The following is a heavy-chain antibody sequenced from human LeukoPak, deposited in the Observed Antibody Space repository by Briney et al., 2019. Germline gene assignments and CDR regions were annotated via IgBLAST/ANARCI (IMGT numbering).Heavy chain of an antibody. CDR3: ARGRIADY. J-gene: IGHJ4*02. Sequence: SETLSLTCAVYGGSFSGYYWSWIRQPPGKGLEWIGEINHSGSTNYDPSLKSRVTISVDTSKNQFSLKLSSVTAADTAVYYCARGRIADYWGQGTLVTVSS. V-gene: IGHV4-34*01. CDR1: GGSFSGYY. CDR2: INHSGST.